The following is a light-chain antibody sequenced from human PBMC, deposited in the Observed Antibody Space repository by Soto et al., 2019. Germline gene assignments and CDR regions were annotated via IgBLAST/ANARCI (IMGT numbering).Light chain of an antibody. CDR3: QQYGSSPPSST. CDR1: QRVSSGY. CDR2: GAS. V-gene: IGKV3-20*01. Sequence: EVVLTQSPGTLSLSPGERATLSCRASQRVSSGYLAWYQPKPGQAPRLLIYGASSRATGLPDRFSGRGSGTDFTLTISRLEPEDFAVYYCQQYGSSPPSSTFGQGTRLEIK. J-gene: IGKJ5*01.